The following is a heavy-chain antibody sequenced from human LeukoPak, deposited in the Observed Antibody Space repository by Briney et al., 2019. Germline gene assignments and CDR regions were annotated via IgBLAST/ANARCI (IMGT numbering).Heavy chain of an antibody. CDR1: GFTFSSYW. Sequence: GGSLRLSCVASGFTFSSYWMSWVRQAPGKGLEWVANIKEDGSQKYYVDSVKGRFTVSRDNAKNSLYLQMNSLRVDDTAVYYCANYYNSGPQGDYWGQGTLVTVSS. V-gene: IGHV3-7*01. D-gene: IGHD3-10*01. J-gene: IGHJ4*02. CDR3: ANYYNSGPQGDY. CDR2: IKEDGSQK.